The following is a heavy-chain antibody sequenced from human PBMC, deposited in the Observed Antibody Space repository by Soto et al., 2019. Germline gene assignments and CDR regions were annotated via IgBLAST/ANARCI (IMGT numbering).Heavy chain of an antibody. V-gene: IGHV1-46*01. CDR3: ARQTTIFGVARY. CDR1: GYTFTSYY. Sequence: ASVKVSCKASGYTFTSYYMHWVRQAPGQGLEWMGIINPSGGSTSYAQRFQGRVTMTRDTSTSTVYMELSSLRSEDTAVYYCARQTTIFGVARYWGQGTLVTVSS. D-gene: IGHD3-3*01. J-gene: IGHJ4*02. CDR2: INPSGGST.